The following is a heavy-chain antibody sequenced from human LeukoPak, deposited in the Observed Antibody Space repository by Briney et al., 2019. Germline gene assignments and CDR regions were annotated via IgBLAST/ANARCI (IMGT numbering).Heavy chain of an antibody. CDR1: GFTFSDYS. CDR2: IGIDSGNT. V-gene: IGHV3-48*01. CDR3: ARGAADDLYYMDV. D-gene: IGHD3/OR15-3a*01. Sequence: PGGSLRLSCAASGFTFSDYSMNWVRQAPGKGLEWISYIGIDSGNTNYADSVKGRFTISGDKAKNSLYLQMNSLRVEDTAFYYCARGAADDLYYMDVWGKGTTVTVSS. J-gene: IGHJ6*03.